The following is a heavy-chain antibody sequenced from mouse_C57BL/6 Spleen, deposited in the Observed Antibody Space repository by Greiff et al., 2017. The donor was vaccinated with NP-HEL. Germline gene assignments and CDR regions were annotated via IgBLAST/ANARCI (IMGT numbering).Heavy chain of an antibody. D-gene: IGHD2-4*01. CDR1: GYTFTTYP. V-gene: IGHV1-47*01. Sequence: VQLVESGAELVKPGASVKMSCKASGYTFTTYPIEWMKQNHGKSLEWIGNFHPYNDDTKYNEKFKGKATLTVEKSSSTVYLELSRLTSDDSAVYYCARRDYDGTGYYAMDYWGQGTSVTVSS. CDR3: ARRDYDGTGYYAMDY. J-gene: IGHJ4*01. CDR2: FHPYNDDT.